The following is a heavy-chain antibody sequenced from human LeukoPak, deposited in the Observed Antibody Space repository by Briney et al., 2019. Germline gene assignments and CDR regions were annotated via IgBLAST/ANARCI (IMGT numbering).Heavy chain of an antibody. CDR2: ISSSSSYI. CDR1: GFTFSSYS. D-gene: IGHD4-17*01. Sequence: GGSLRLSCAASGFTFSSYSMNWVRQAPGKGLEWVSSISSSSSYIYYADSVKGRFTISRDNAKNSLYLQMNSLRAEDTAVYYCARGAYGDYALDYWGQGTLVTVSS. J-gene: IGHJ4*02. CDR3: ARGAYGDYALDY. V-gene: IGHV3-21*01.